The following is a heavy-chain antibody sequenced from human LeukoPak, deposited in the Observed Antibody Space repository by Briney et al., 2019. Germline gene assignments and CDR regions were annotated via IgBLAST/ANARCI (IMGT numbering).Heavy chain of an antibody. CDR1: GFTFSSYW. V-gene: IGHV3-7*01. CDR3: AREGGVGATDY. J-gene: IGHJ4*02. D-gene: IGHD1-26*01. Sequence: PGGSLRLSCAASGFTFSSYWMSWVRQAPGKGLERVANIKQDGSEKYYVDSVKGRFTISRDNAKNSLYLQMNSLRAEDTAVYYCAREGGVGATDYWGQGTLVTVSS. CDR2: IKQDGSEK.